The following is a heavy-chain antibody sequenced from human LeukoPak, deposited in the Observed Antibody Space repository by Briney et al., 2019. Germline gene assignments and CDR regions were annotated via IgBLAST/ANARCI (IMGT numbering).Heavy chain of an antibody. Sequence: PSGTLFLTCTVSGGSIRSYYWSWIRQPPGKGLEWIGYIYYSGSTNYNPSLKSRVTIPVDTSKNQFSLKLSSVTAADTAVYYCARGGGSTDYYDSSGYFWGQGTLVTVSS. V-gene: IGHV4-59*01. CDR1: GGSIRSYY. CDR3: ARGGGSTDYYDSSGYF. D-gene: IGHD3-22*01. J-gene: IGHJ4*02. CDR2: IYYSGST.